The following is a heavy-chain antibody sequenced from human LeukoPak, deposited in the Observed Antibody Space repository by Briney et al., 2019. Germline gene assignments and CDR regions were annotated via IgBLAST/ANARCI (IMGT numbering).Heavy chain of an antibody. D-gene: IGHD3-3*02. CDR3: ARRRSGMISIYY. V-gene: IGHV4-4*07. CDR1: GGSISSYY. J-gene: IGHJ4*02. Sequence: SETLSLTRTVSGGSISSYYWSWVRQPAGKGLESIGHISTSGSTNYNPSLRSRVTISVDTSKNQFSLKLSSVTAADTAVYYCARRRSGMISIYYWGQGTLVTVSS. CDR2: ISTSGST.